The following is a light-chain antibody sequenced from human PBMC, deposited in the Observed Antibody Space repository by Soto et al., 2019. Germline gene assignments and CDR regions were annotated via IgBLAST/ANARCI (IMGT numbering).Light chain of an antibody. CDR1: QNITKF. CDR3: QQTFSAPGT. J-gene: IGKJ1*01. Sequence: DIPMTQSPSSLSASVGDRVSVTCRTSQNITKFLNWYQEKPGKAPKVLIYVTSNLKNGVPSRFSGSGSGTHFTLSISSLQPEDFATYYCQQTFSAPGTFGPGTRVEVK. V-gene: IGKV1-39*01. CDR2: VTS.